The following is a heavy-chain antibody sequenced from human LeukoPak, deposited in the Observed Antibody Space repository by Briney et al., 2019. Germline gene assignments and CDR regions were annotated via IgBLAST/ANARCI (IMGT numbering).Heavy chain of an antibody. V-gene: IGHV4-59*01. CDR1: GGSIRSYY. Sequence: PSETLSLTCTVSGGSIRSYYWSWIRQPPGKGLEWIGYIYYSGSTNYNPSLKSRVSISVDTSKNQFSLKLSSVTAADTAVYYCARTGSTVTMLYPFDHWGQGALVTVSS. D-gene: IGHD4-17*01. CDR2: IYYSGST. J-gene: IGHJ4*02. CDR3: ARTGSTVTMLYPFDH.